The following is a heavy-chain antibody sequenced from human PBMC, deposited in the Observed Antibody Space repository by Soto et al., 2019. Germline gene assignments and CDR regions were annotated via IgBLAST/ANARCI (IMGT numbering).Heavy chain of an antibody. CDR2: IYYSGST. CDR1: GGSISSYY. J-gene: IGHJ4*02. D-gene: IGHD6-13*01. Sequence: SETLSLTCTVSGGSISSYYWSWIRQPPGKGLEWIGYIYYSGSTNYNPSLKSRVTISVDTSKNQFSLKLSSVTAADTAVYYCARSIRQQLAPYYFDYWGQGTLVTVSP. V-gene: IGHV4-59*08. CDR3: ARSIRQQLAPYYFDY.